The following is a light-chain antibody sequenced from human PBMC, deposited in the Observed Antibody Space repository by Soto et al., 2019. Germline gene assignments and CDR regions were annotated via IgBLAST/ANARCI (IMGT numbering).Light chain of an antibody. CDR3: QAWDSSTFYV. V-gene: IGLV3-1*01. CDR1: KLGDKY. CDR2: QDS. Sequence: SYELTQPPSVSVSPGQTASITCSGDKLGDKYACWYQQKPGQSPVLVIYQDSKRPSGIPERFSGSNSGNTATLTISGTQAMDEADYHCQAWDSSTFYVFGTGTKLTVL. J-gene: IGLJ1*01.